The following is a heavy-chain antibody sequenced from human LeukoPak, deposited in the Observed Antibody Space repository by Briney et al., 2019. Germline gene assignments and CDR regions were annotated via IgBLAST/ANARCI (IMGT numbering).Heavy chain of an antibody. D-gene: IGHD1-26*01. CDR1: GYTFTSYG. CDR2: ISAYNGNT. J-gene: IGHJ5*02. Sequence: ASVKVSCKASGYTFTSYGISWVRQAPGQGLEWMGWISAYNGNTNYAQKLQGRVTMTTDTSTSTACMELRSLRSDDTAVYYCARVKGARYNWFDPWGQGTLVTVSS. CDR3: ARVKGARYNWFDP. V-gene: IGHV1-18*01.